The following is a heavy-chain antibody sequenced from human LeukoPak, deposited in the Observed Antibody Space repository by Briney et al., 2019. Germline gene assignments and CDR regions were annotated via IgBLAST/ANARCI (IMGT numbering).Heavy chain of an antibody. Sequence: PSETLSLTCTVSGGSISSYYWSWIRQPPGKGLEGIGYIYYSGSTNYNPSLKSRVTISVDTSKNQFSLKLSSVTAADTAVYYCAGSIRITMVRGVTPYNWFDPWGQGTLVTVSS. CDR2: IYYSGST. V-gene: IGHV4-59*08. CDR1: GGSISSYY. J-gene: IGHJ5*02. CDR3: AGSIRITMVRGVTPYNWFDP. D-gene: IGHD3-10*01.